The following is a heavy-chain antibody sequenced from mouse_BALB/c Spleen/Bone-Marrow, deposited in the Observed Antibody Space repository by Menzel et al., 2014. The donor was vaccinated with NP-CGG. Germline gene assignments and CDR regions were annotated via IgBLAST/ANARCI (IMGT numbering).Heavy chain of an antibody. CDR2: IRNKAKGYTS. Sequence: EVMLVESGGGLVQPGGSLRLSCATSGFTFTDYYMSWVRRPPGKALEWLGFIRNKAKGYTSENGASVKGRFTISGDNSQSILYLQMNTLRAEDSATYYCARDINYDIYWYSDVWGAGTTVTVSS. V-gene: IGHV7-3*02. J-gene: IGHJ1*01. CDR1: GFTFTDYY. CDR3: ARDINYDIYWYSDV. D-gene: IGHD2-4*01.